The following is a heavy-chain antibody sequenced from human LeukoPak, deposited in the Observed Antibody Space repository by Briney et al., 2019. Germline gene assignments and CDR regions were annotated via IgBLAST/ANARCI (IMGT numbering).Heavy chain of an antibody. D-gene: IGHD3-16*01. CDR2: ISSSSSYI. CDR3: ARVAEGNMRYYYYMDV. V-gene: IGHV3-21*01. CDR1: GFTFSRNS. Sequence: SGGSLRLSCAASGFTFSRNSMNWVRQAPGKGLEWVSSISSSSSYIYYAESVKGRFTISRDNAKNSLYLQMNSLRAEDTAVYYCARVAEGNMRYYYYMDVWGKGTTVTVSS. J-gene: IGHJ6*03.